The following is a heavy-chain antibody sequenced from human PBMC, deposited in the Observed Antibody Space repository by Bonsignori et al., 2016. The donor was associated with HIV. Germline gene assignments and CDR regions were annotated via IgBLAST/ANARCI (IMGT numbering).Heavy chain of an antibody. CDR3: ARSGWLVRGEYWYFDL. Sequence: WIRQPPGKGLEWVANIKQDGSEKYYVDSVKGRFTISRDNAKNSLYLQMNSLRAEDTAVYYCARSGWLVRGEYWYFDLWGRGTLVTVSS. J-gene: IGHJ2*01. CDR2: IKQDGSEK. V-gene: IGHV3-7*01. D-gene: IGHD6-19*01.